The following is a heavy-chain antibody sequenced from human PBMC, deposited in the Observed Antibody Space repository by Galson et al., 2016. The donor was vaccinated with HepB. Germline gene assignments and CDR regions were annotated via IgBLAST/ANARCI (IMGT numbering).Heavy chain of an antibody. D-gene: IGHD3-10*01. CDR2: TYYRSKWYN. CDR3: VRHHGAFDS. Sequence: PSPSRGLEWLGRTYYRSKWYNDYAVSVKSRISINPDTSKNQFSLQLSSVTPEDTAVYYCVRHHGAFDSWGQGTLVTVSS. J-gene: IGHJ4*02. V-gene: IGHV6-1*01.